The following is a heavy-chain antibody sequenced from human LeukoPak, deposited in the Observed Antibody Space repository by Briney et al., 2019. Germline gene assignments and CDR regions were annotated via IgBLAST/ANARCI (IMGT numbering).Heavy chain of an antibody. CDR1: GGSISSYY. V-gene: IGHV4-59*01. D-gene: IGHD4-17*01. Sequence: PSETLSLTCTVSGGSISSYYWSWIRQPPGKGLEWIAYIYYSGSTNYNPSLKSRVTMSVDTSKNQFSLKLSSVTAADTAVYYCASTSKGHPYGYSNWFDPWGQGTLVTVSS. J-gene: IGHJ5*02. CDR3: ASTSKGHPYGYSNWFDP. CDR2: IYYSGST.